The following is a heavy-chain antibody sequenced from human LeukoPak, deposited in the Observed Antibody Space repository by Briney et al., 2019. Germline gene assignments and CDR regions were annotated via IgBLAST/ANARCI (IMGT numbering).Heavy chain of an antibody. J-gene: IGHJ4*02. Sequence: SVKVSCKASGGTFSSYAISWVRQAPGQGLEWMGGIIPIFGTANYAQKFQGRVTITTDESTSTAYMELSSLRSEDTAVYYCATGSGMSYYYDSRGYSFDYWGQGTLVTVSS. CDR2: IIPIFGTA. V-gene: IGHV1-69*05. CDR1: GGTFSSYA. D-gene: IGHD3-22*01. CDR3: ATGSGMSYYYDSRGYSFDY.